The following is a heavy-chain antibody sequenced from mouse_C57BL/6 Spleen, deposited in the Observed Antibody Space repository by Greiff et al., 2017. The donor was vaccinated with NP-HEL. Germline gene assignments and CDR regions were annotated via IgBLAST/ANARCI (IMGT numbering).Heavy chain of an antibody. Sequence: QVHVKQPGAELVKPGASVKLSCKASGYTFTSYWMHWVKQRPGRGLEWIGRIDPNSGGSKYNEKFKSKATLTVDKPSSTAYMTHSRLTSEGSAVYYCARTYYYGSSGYFDVWGTGTTVTVSS. CDR3: ARTYYYGSSGYFDV. J-gene: IGHJ1*03. CDR1: GYTFTSYW. D-gene: IGHD1-1*01. V-gene: IGHV1-72*01. CDR2: IDPNSGGS.